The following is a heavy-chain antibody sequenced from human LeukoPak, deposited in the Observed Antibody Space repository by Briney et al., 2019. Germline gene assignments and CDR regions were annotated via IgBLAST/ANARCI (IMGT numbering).Heavy chain of an antibody. V-gene: IGHV3-15*01. CDR3: TTASPLWFGELLSWFDP. J-gene: IGHJ5*02. CDR2: IKSKTDGGTT. CDR1: GFTFSNAW. D-gene: IGHD3-10*01. Sequence: PGGSLRLSCAASGFTFSNAWMSWVRQAPGKGLEWVGRIKSKTDGGTTGYAAPVKGRFTISRDDSKNTLYLQMNSLKTEDTAVYYCTTASPLWFGELLSWFDPWGQGTLVTVSS.